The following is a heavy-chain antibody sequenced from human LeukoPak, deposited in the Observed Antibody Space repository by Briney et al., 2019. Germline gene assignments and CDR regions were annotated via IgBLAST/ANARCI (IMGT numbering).Heavy chain of an antibody. D-gene: IGHD5-24*01. V-gene: IGHV3-30*04. CDR3: ARASDGFNFDY. J-gene: IGHJ4*02. Sequence: GRSLRLSCAASEFTFKNYAMHWVRQAPGKGLEWLALISYDGIKEYYADSVKGRFTISRDNFQNTLYLQMNSLRPDDTAVYYCARASDGFNFDYWGQGTLVTVSS. CDR1: EFTFKNYA. CDR2: ISYDGIKE.